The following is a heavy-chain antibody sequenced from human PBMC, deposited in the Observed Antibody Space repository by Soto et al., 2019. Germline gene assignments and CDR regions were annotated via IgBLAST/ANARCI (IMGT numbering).Heavy chain of an antibody. CDR3: ARRPWVMDF. CDR2: IYHIGHT. D-gene: IGHD3-16*01. J-gene: IGHJ6*02. CDR1: GASISSSNW. Sequence: SETLSLTCAVSGASISSSNWWSWVRQPPGKGLEWIGEIYHIGHTNYNPSLESRVTISVDKSKNQFSLRLSSVTAADTAVYYCARRPWVMDFWGQGSKVIVSS. V-gene: IGHV4-4*02.